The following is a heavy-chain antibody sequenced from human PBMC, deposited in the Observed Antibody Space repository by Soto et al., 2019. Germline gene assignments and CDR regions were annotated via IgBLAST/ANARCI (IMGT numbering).Heavy chain of an antibody. J-gene: IGHJ6*02. CDR2: MDPRNRNT. V-gene: IGHV1-8*01. D-gene: IGHD3-3*01. CDR3: ARDLGDFRSTSGVFLYAMDV. Sequence: QVQLVQSGAEMKKPGASVKVACKASGYTFSNFDINWVRQAPGQGLEWVGWMDPRNRNTGYAEKFQGRVTMTGNTAISTADMELSSLRSEDTAVYYCARDLGDFRSTSGVFLYAMDVWGQGTTVTVS. CDR1: GYTFSNFD.